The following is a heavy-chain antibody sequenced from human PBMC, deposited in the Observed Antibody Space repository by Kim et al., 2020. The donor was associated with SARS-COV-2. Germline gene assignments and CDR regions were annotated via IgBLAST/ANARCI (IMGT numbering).Heavy chain of an antibody. V-gene: IGHV4-4*02. CDR3: AREYIVGATSWFDP. D-gene: IGHD1-26*01. CDR2: IYHSGST. Sequence: SETLSLTCAVSGGSISSSNWWSWVRQPPGKGLEWIGEIYHSGSTNYNPSLKSRVTISVDKSKNQFSLKLSSVTAADTAVYYCAREYIVGATSWFDPWGQGTLVTVSS. J-gene: IGHJ5*02. CDR1: GGSISSSNW.